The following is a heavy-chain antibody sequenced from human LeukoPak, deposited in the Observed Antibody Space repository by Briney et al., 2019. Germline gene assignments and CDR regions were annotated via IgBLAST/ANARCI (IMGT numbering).Heavy chain of an antibody. V-gene: IGHV4-38-2*01. D-gene: IGHD2-15*01. CDR3: ARQGYCSGGSCYHYYYYMDV. J-gene: IGHJ6*03. CDR2: IYHSGST. CDR1: GYSISSGYY. Sequence: SETLSLTCAVSGYSISSGYYWGWIRQPPGKGLEWIGSIYHSGSTYYNPSLKSRVTISVDTSKNQFCLKLSSVTAADTAVYYCARQGYCSGGSCYHYYYYMDVWGKGTTVTVSS.